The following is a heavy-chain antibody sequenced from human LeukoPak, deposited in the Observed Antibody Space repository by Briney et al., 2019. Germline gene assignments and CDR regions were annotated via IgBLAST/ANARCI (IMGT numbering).Heavy chain of an antibody. CDR3: AREVTMLRGVIYFDF. Sequence: PGGSLRLSCAASRFTFSAYNMNWVRQAPGAGLEWLSYISSSDTTLKYADSVKGRFTTSRDNAKNSLFLQMNSLRAEDTAVYYCAREVTMLRGVIYFDFWGQGTLVTVSS. V-gene: IGHV3-48*04. J-gene: IGHJ4*02. CDR2: ISSSDTTL. CDR1: RFTFSAYN. D-gene: IGHD3-10*01.